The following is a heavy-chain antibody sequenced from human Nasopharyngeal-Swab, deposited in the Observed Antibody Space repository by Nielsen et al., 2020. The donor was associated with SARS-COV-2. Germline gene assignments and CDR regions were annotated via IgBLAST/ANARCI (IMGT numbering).Heavy chain of an antibody. CDR2: INPTDGST. CDR1: GYTFTSYY. D-gene: IGHD1-7*01. CDR3: ARVLHFRITGTSGMDV. Sequence: ASVKVSCKASGYTFTSYYLHWVRQAPGQGLEWMGIINPTDGSTSYAQKFEGRVTMTRVTSTSTVYMELNSLRSEDTAVYYCARVLHFRITGTSGMDVWGQGTTVTVSS. V-gene: IGHV1-46*01. J-gene: IGHJ6*02.